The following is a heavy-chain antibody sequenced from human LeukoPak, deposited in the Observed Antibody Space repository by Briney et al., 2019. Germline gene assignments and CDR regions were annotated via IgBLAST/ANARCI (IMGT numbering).Heavy chain of an antibody. V-gene: IGHV3-30*02. CDR3: AKDPLRSSIVGASLYY. D-gene: IGHD1-26*01. CDR2: IRYDGSNK. Sequence: PGGSLRLSCAASGFTFSSYGMHWVRQAPGKGLEWVAFIRYDGSNKYYADSVKGRFTISRDNSKNTLYLQMNSLRAEDTAVYYCAKDPLRSSIVGASLYYWGQGTLVTVSS. CDR1: GFTFSSYG. J-gene: IGHJ4*02.